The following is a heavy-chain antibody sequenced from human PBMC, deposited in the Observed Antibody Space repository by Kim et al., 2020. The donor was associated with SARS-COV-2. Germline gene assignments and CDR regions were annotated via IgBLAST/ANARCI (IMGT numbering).Heavy chain of an antibody. CDR3: ARQWLVQGSKHHNWYFDL. Sequence: GGSLRLSCAASGFTFSSYAMHWVRQAPGKGLEWVAVISYDGSNKYYADSVKGRFTISRDNSKNTLYLQMNSLRAEDTAVYYCARQWLVQGSKHHNWYFDLWGRGTLVTVSS. D-gene: IGHD6-19*01. J-gene: IGHJ2*01. CDR2: ISYDGSNK. V-gene: IGHV3-30*04. CDR1: GFTFSSYA.